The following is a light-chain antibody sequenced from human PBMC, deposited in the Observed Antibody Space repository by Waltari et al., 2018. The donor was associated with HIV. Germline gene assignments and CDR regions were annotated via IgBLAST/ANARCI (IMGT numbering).Light chain of an antibody. CDR1: PTVRSDY. J-gene: IGKJ2*01. CDR3: QQYGNSTYRYN. CDR2: AAS. V-gene: IGKV3-20*01. Sequence: PGESATLSCRASPTVRSDYLTWYQPKPGQAPRLLIYAASSRGTGLPDRFSGSGTGTDFTLTITRLEPEDAAVYYCQQYGNSTYRYNFGQGTKLEIK.